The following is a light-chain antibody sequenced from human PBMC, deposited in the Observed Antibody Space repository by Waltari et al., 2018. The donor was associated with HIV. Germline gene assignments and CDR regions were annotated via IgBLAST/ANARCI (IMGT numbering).Light chain of an antibody. J-gene: IGLJ1*01. CDR3: GTWDSSLSSYV. V-gene: IGLV1-51*02. Sequence: QSVLTQPPTVSAAPGQTVTISCSGSSSNLGNNYGTWYQQLPGTAPKLPIYENNKRPSGIPDRFSGSKSGTSATLGITGLQTGDEADYYCGTWDSSLSSYVFGTGTKVTVL. CDR1: SSNLGNNY. CDR2: ENN.